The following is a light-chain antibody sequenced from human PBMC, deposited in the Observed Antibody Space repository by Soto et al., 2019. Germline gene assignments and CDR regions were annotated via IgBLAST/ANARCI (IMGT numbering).Light chain of an antibody. Sequence: QSVLTQAASVSVSPGQSITISCTGTSSDVGGYKFVSWYQHHPGKAPKLMISEVSNRPSGVSNRFSGSKSGNTASLTISGLQVEDEADYYCASYSSSSTLYVFGTGTKVTVL. CDR1: SSDVGGYKF. CDR3: ASYSSSSTLYV. J-gene: IGLJ1*01. V-gene: IGLV2-14*01. CDR2: EVS.